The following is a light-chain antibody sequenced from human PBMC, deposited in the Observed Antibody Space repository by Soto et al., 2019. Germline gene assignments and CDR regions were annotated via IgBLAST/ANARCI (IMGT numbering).Light chain of an antibody. Sequence: DIVMTQSPDSLAVSLGERATINCKSSQSVLYSSNNKNYLAWYQQKPGQPPKLLIYWASTRESGVPDRFSGSGSGTDFTLTISSLQAEDVAVYYCQQYYSTPLTFGGRTRWIS. CDR2: WAS. J-gene: IGKJ4*01. CDR3: QQYYSTPLT. CDR1: QSVLYSSNNKNY. V-gene: IGKV4-1*01.